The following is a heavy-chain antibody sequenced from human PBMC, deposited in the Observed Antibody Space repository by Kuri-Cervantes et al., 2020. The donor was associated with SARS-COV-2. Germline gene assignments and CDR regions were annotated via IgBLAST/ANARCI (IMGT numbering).Heavy chain of an antibody. J-gene: IGHJ6*03. D-gene: IGHD2-2*01. CDR2: IVVGSGNT. V-gene: IGHV1-58*02. CDR1: GFTFTSSA. Sequence: SVKVSCKASGFTFTSSAMQWVRQARGQRLEWIGWIVVGSGNTNYAQKFQERVTITRDMSTRTAYMELSSLRAEDTAVYYCAAGLPAAMDYYYYYMDVWGKGTTVTDSS. CDR3: AAGLPAAMDYYYYYMDV.